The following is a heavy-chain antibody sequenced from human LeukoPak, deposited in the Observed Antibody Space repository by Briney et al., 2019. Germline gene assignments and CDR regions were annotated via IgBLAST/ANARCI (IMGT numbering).Heavy chain of an antibody. CDR1: GFTFSNAC. J-gene: IGHJ3*02. CDR3: TTDIEYCSSTSCFPPHAFDI. CDR2: IKSKTDGGTT. V-gene: IGHV3-15*01. D-gene: IGHD2-2*01. Sequence: PGGSLRLSCAASGFTFSNACMSWVRQAPGKGLEWVGRIKSKTDGGTTDYAAPVKGRFTISREDSRNTLYLQMNSLKTEDTAVYYCTTDIEYCSSTSCFPPHAFDIWGQGTMVTVSS.